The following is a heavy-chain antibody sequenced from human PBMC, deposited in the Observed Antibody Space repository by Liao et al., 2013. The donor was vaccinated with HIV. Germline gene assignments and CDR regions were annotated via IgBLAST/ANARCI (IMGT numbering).Heavy chain of an antibody. D-gene: IGHD3-16*01. Sequence: QVQLQESGPGVVKPSQTLSLTCTVSGGSISSASYYWSWIRQPAGKGLEWIGRIYASGSTNHNPSLKSRVTISVDTSKNQFSLKLSSVTAADTAVYYCATWGWGYFFDYWGQGTLVTVSS. V-gene: IGHV4-61*02. CDR3: ATWGWGYFFDY. J-gene: IGHJ4*02. CDR1: GGSISSASYY. CDR2: IYASGST.